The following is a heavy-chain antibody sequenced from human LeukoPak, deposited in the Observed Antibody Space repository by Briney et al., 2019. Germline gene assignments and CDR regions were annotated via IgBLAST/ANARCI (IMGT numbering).Heavy chain of an antibody. V-gene: IGHV3-23*01. Sequence: GESLRLSCAATGFTFSSYAMSWVRQAPGKGLEWVSAISGSGGSTYYADSVKGRFTISRDNSKNTLYLQMNSLRAEDTAVYYCAKPLYDSTGYYLEIFNYWAQGTLVTVSS. CDR1: GFTFSSYA. D-gene: IGHD3-22*01. CDR2: ISGSGGST. CDR3: AKPLYDSTGYYLEIFNY. J-gene: IGHJ4*02.